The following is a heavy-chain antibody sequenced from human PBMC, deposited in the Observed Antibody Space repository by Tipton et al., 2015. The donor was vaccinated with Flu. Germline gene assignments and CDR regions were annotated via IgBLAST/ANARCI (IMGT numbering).Heavy chain of an antibody. J-gene: IGHJ3*02. D-gene: IGHD5-12*01. CDR2: IYYSGST. V-gene: IGHV4-59*08. CDR3: ARHRKDIVATIGPDAFDI. Sequence: TLSLTCTVSGGSISSYYWSWIRQPPGKGLEWIGYIYYSGSTNYNPSLKSRVTISVDTSKNQFSLKLSSVTAADTAVYYCARHRKDIVATIGPDAFDIWGQGTMVTVSS. CDR1: GGSISSYY.